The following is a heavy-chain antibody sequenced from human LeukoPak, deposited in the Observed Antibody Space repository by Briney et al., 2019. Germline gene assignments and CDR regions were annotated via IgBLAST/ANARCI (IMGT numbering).Heavy chain of an antibody. CDR1: GFTFSSYA. CDR3: AKSLGYCSSTSCYTDSY. D-gene: IGHD2-2*02. V-gene: IGHV3-23*01. J-gene: IGHJ4*02. CDR2: ISGSGGST. Sequence: PGGSLRLSXAASGFTFSSYAMSWVRQAPGKGLEWVSAISGSGGSTYYADSAKGRVTISRDNSKNTLYLQMNSLRAEDTAVYSCAKSLGYCSSTSCYTDSYWGQGTLVTVSS.